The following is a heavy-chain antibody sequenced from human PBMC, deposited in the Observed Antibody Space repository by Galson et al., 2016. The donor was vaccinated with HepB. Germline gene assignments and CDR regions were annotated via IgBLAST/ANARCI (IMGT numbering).Heavy chain of an antibody. D-gene: IGHD3-3*01. V-gene: IGHV3-48*01. CDR1: GFTFTDFS. J-gene: IGHJ6*04. Sequence: SLRLSCAASGFTFTDFSLNWVRQPRGKGLEWISYISANGKNIFYADSVRGRSTNSRDNANNSSYLQMNTLRADDTAIYYCATPLTIFNFYGMDVWGKGTTVTVSS. CDR3: ATPLTIFNFYGMDV. CDR2: ISANGKNI.